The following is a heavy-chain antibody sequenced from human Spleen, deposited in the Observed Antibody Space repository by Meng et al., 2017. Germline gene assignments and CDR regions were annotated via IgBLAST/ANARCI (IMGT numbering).Heavy chain of an antibody. D-gene: IGHD6-19*01. CDR3: AVFSSGWGPFDC. V-gene: IGHV4-4*02. J-gene: IGHJ4*01. Sequence: QLEERGPRLVKPSETLSLTCTVSGDSISTSNWWSWVRQPPGKGLEWIGEIYHLGSTNYNPSLKSRVTISVDKSKTQFSLKVTSVTAADTAVYYCAVFSSGWGPFDCWGQGTLVTVAS. CDR2: IYHLGST. CDR1: GDSISTSNW.